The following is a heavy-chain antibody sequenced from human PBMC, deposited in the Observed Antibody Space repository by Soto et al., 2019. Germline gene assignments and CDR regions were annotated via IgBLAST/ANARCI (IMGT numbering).Heavy chain of an antibody. D-gene: IGHD2-15*01. CDR3: AKDQTPRHPPDAGYES. J-gene: IGHJ5*02. V-gene: IGHV3-23*01. CDR1: GFPFSAYG. Sequence: EVQLLESGGHLVQPGGSLRLSCEGTGFPFSAYGMSWVRQAPGKGLEWVSSISGNSDTSYYADSVKGRFTISRDNSENTPYIHMNNLRPDDTAVYYCAKDQTPRHPPDAGYESWGQGTLVTVSS. CDR2: ISGNSDTS.